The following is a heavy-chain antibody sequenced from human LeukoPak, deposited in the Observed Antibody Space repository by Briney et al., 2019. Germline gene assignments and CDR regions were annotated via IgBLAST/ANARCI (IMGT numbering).Heavy chain of an antibody. CDR3: TKELHVAVAVADYYYFYMDA. Sequence: SGGSLRLSCAASGFTFSSYNFNWVRQAPGKGLQWVSSISVGGNYIYYADSVKGRFTISRDNSKNTLYLHMDTLRPDDTAIYYCTKELHVAVAVADYYYFYMDAWGRGTAVTVSS. V-gene: IGHV3-21*04. D-gene: IGHD6-19*01. CDR1: GFTFSSYN. J-gene: IGHJ6*03. CDR2: ISVGGNYI.